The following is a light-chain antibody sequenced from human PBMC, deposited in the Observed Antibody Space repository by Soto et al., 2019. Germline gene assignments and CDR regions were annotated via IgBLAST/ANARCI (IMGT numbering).Light chain of an antibody. CDR2: DVS. J-gene: IGLJ2*01. CDR3: RAYTSSSTLVV. Sequence: QSALTQPASVSGSPGQSITISCTGTSSDVGGYNSVSWYQQHPGKAPQLIIYDVSNRPSGVSNRFSGSKSGNTASLTISGLQAEDEADYYCRAYTSSSTLVVFGGGTKLTVL. V-gene: IGLV2-14*01. CDR1: SSDVGGYNS.